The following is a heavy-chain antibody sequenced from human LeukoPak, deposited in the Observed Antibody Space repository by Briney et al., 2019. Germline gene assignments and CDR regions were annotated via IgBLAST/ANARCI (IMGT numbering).Heavy chain of an antibody. CDR3: AKEVQLRYFDWLFHPFDY. CDR1: GFTFSSYW. D-gene: IGHD3-9*01. Sequence: PGGSLRLSCAASGFTFSSYWMHWVRQAPGKGLVWVSRINSDGSSTSYADSVKGRFTISRDNSKNTLYLQMNSLRAEDTAVYYCAKEVQLRYFDWLFHPFDYWGQGTLVTVSS. V-gene: IGHV3-74*01. CDR2: INSDGSST. J-gene: IGHJ4*02.